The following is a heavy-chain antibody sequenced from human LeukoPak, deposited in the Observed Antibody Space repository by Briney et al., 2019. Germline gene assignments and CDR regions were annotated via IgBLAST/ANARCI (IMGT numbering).Heavy chain of an antibody. V-gene: IGHV4-59*01. CDR2: IYYSGST. Sequence: SETLSLTCTVSGGSISSYYWSWVRQPPGKGLEWIGYIYYSGSTNYNPSLKSRVTISVDTSKNQLSLKLGSVTAADTAVNYCARGKRDYDILTGYSSSGWFDPWGQGTPGTVSS. J-gene: IGHJ5*02. CDR1: GGSISSYY. CDR3: ARGKRDYDILTGYSSSGWFDP. D-gene: IGHD3-9*01.